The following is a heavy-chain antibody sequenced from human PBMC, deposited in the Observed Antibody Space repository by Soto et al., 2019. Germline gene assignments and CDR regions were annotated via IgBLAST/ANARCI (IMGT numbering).Heavy chain of an antibody. D-gene: IGHD1-26*01. Sequence: QVQVQQSGPRLVKPSETLSLTCTVSSGPTRSHNWGWIRQSPGRGLEWIGYVYYTGGTSYNPSLNSRVTISADTSTHHISQTLRYVTAADTAIYYCVRQGIDYLHGLVDLWGQGTAVSVS. J-gene: IGHJ6*02. CDR3: VRQGIDYLHGLVDL. CDR1: SGPTRSHN. V-gene: IGHV4-59*08. CDR2: VYYTGGT.